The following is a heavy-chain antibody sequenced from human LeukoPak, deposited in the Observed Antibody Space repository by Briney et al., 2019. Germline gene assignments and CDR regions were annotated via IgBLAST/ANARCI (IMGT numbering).Heavy chain of an antibody. J-gene: IGHJ4*02. D-gene: IGHD6-19*01. V-gene: IGHV3-64D*06. CDR2: ISSNGGST. Sequence: GGSLRLSCSASGFTFSSYAMHGVRQAPGKGLEYVSAISSNGGSTYYADSVKGRFTISRDNSKNTLYLQMSGLRAEDTAVYYCVKDRARRSGWYVVDYWGQGTLVTVSS. CDR1: GFTFSSYA. CDR3: VKDRARRSGWYVVDY.